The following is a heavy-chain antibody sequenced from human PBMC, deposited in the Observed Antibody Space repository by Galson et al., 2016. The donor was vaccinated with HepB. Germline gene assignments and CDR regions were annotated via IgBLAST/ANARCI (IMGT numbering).Heavy chain of an antibody. CDR1: GFSFGTSG. CDR3: AKEHGTGWPNLDY. Sequence: SLRLSCAASGFSFGTSGMSWLRQSPGRGLEWVSGITRDGETTHYADSVRGRFTISRDNSKNMLYLFMNSLRAEDTAVYYCAKEHGTGWPNLDYWGQGALVTVSS. J-gene: IGHJ4*02. CDR2: ITRDGETT. D-gene: IGHD6-19*01. V-gene: IGHV3-23*01.